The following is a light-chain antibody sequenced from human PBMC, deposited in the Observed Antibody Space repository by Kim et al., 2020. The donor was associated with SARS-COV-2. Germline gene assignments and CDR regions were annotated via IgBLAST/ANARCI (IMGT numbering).Light chain of an antibody. CDR3: QQYDNLSYT. J-gene: IGKJ3*01. CDR1: QDISNY. V-gene: IGKV1-33*01. CDR2: DAS. Sequence: DIQMTQSQSSLSVSVGDRVTITCQASQDISNYLNWYQQKPGKAPKLLIYDASNLETGVPSRFSGSGSGTDFTFTISSLQPEDIATYYCQQYDNLSYTFGRGTKVDIK.